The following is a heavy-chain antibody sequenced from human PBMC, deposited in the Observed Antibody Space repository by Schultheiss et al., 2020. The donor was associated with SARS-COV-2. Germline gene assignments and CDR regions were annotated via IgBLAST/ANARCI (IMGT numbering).Heavy chain of an antibody. J-gene: IGHJ6*02. CDR2: ISYDGSNK. CDR3: ARADDYGDYEEEADYYYGMDV. Sequence: GGSLRLSCAAPGFSLSQYGVHWVRQAPGKGLEWVAVISYDGSNKYYADSVKGRFTISRDNSKNTLYLQMNSLRAEDTAVYYCARADDYGDYEEEADYYYGMDVWGQGTTVTVSS. CDR1: GFSLSQYG. V-gene: IGHV3-30*19. D-gene: IGHD4-17*01.